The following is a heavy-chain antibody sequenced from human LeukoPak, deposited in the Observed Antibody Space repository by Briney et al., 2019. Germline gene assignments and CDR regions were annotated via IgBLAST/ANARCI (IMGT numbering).Heavy chain of an antibody. Sequence: ASVKVPCKASGYTFTDYFIHWVRQAPGQGLEWMGWINPTSGGPNYAQKFQGRVTMTRDTPITTAYMELTGLRSDDTAVYYCFYTGIRDGYSPPHASFDIWGQGTMVTVSS. CDR1: GYTFTDYF. J-gene: IGHJ3*02. D-gene: IGHD5-24*01. V-gene: IGHV1-2*02. CDR3: FYTGIRDGYSPPHASFDI. CDR2: INPTSGGP.